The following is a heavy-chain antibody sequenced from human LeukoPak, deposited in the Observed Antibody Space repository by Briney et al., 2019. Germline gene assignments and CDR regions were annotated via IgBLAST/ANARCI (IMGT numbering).Heavy chain of an antibody. Sequence: ASVKVSCKASGYTFTGYYMHWVRQAPGQGLEWMGWINPNSGGTNYAQKFQGRVTMTRDTSISTAYMELSRLRSDDTAVYYCARGIAAAGPYNWFDPWGQGTLVTVSS. CDR1: GYTFTGYY. CDR2: INPNSGGT. D-gene: IGHD6-13*01. J-gene: IGHJ5*02. V-gene: IGHV1-2*02. CDR3: ARGIAAAGPYNWFDP.